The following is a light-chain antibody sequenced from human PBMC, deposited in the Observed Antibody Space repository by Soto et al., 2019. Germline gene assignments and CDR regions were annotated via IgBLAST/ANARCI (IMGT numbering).Light chain of an antibody. CDR3: PTWGTGIHV. CDR2: LNSDGSH. Sequence: QSVLTQSPSASASLGASVKLTCTLSSGHSSYAIAWHQQQPEKGPRYLMKLNSDGSHSKGDGIPDRFSGSSSGAARYLTISSLQSEDEADYYCPTWGTGIHVFGAGTKLTVL. V-gene: IGLV4-69*01. J-gene: IGLJ3*02. CDR1: SGHSSYA.